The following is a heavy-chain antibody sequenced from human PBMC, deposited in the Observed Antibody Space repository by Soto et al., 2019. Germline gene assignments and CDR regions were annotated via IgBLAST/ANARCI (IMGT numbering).Heavy chain of an antibody. CDR3: AKDFEHYYDLSAHGSFQH. CDR2: ISGSGGST. J-gene: IGHJ1*01. CDR1: GFTFSSYA. V-gene: IGHV3-23*01. Sequence: RGYLRLSCSASGFTFSSYAMSWVRQAPGKGLEWVSAISGSGGSTYYADSVKGRFTISRDNSKNTLYLQMNSLRAEDTAVYYCAKDFEHYYDLSAHGSFQHCGECA. D-gene: IGHD3-22*01.